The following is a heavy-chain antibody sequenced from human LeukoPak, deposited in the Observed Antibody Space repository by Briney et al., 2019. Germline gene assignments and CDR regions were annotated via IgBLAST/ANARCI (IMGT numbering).Heavy chain of an antibody. D-gene: IGHD6-6*01. J-gene: IGHJ6*03. Sequence: GGSLRLSCAASGFTFSSYAMCWVRQAPGKGLEWVSAISGSGGSTYYADSVKGRFTISRDNSKNTLYLQMNSLRAEDTAVYYCARVDSSSPGLLYYYYYYMDVWGKGTTVTVSS. CDR2: ISGSGGST. CDR1: GFTFSSYA. CDR3: ARVDSSSPGLLYYYYYYMDV. V-gene: IGHV3-23*01.